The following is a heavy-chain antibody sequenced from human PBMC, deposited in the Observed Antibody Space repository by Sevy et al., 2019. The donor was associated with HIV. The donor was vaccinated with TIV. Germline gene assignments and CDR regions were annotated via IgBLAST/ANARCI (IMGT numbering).Heavy chain of an antibody. CDR2: ISSSGSTI. CDR1: GFTFSDYY. V-gene: IGHV3-11*04. D-gene: IGHD2-2*01. Sequence: GGSLRLSCAASGFTFSDYYMSWIRQAPGKGLEWVSYISSSGSTIYYADSVKGRFTISRDNAKNSLYLKMNSLRAEDTAVYYCARGRRGADIVVVPAAIHMDVWGKGTTVTVSS. CDR3: ARGRRGADIVVVPAAIHMDV. J-gene: IGHJ6*03.